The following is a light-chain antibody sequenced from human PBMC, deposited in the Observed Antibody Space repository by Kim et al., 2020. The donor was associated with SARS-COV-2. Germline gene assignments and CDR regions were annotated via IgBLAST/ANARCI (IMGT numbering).Light chain of an antibody. CDR1: QSVSSNY. Sequence: EIVLTQSPGTLSLSPGERATLSCRASQSVSSNYLAWYQQKPGQAPRLLIYGASSRATGIPDRFSGSGSVTDFTLTITRLEPEDFAVYYCQQYSSSPATFGQRTKVDIK. CDR3: QQYSSSPAT. J-gene: IGKJ1*01. CDR2: GAS. V-gene: IGKV3-20*01.